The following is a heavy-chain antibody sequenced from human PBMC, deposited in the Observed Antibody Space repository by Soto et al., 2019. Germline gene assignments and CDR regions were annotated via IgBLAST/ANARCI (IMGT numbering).Heavy chain of an antibody. CDR3: AKSKDISTGPDY. Sequence: PSETLSLTCTVSGGSILNGGHYWTWIRQHPGKGLEWIGRIFFSGNTHYNPALKSRLTFSLDTAKNQFSLKLTSVTAADTAIYYCAKSKDISTGPDYWGQGTRVTVSS. D-gene: IGHD3-9*01. J-gene: IGHJ4*02. V-gene: IGHV4-31*03. CDR2: IFFSGNT. CDR1: GGSILNGGHY.